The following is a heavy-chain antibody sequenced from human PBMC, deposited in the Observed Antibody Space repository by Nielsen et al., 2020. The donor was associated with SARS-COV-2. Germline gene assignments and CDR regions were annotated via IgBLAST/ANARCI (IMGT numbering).Heavy chain of an antibody. Sequence: SGPTLVKPTETLTLTCTVSGFSLSNARMGVSWIRQPPGKALEWLAHIFSNDEKSYSTSLKSRLTISKDTPKSQVVLTMTNMDPVDTATYYCARSYSSGWYRYYYYYYMDVWGKGTTVTVSS. CDR2: IFSNDEK. J-gene: IGHJ6*03. D-gene: IGHD6-19*01. CDR3: ARSYSSGWYRYYYYYYMDV. V-gene: IGHV2-26*01. CDR1: GFSLSNARMG.